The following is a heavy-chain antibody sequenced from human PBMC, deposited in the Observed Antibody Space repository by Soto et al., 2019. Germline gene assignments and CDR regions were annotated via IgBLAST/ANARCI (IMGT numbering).Heavy chain of an antibody. J-gene: IGHJ4*02. V-gene: IGHV1-2*02. CDR1: GYTFTGYY. CDR2: INPNSGGT. Sequence: ASVNVSCKSSGYTFTGYYIHWVRQAPGQGLEWMGWINPNSGGTNYAQKFQGRVTMTRDTSISTAYMELSRLRSDDTAVYYCARDKAAAGNRAFFDYWGQGTLVTVSS. D-gene: IGHD6-13*01. CDR3: ARDKAAAGNRAFFDY.